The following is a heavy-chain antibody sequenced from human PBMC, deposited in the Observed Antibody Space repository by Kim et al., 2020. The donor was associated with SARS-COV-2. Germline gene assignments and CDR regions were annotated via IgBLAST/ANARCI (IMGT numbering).Heavy chain of an antibody. J-gene: IGHJ5*02. Sequence: ASVKVSCKASGYTFTSYAMNWVRQAPGQGLEWMGWINTNTGNPTYAHGFTGRFVFSLDTSVSTAYLQISSLKAEDTAVYYCARARRFGALGELGRFDPWGQGTLVTVSS. CDR2: INTNTGNP. CDR3: ARARRFGALGELGRFDP. V-gene: IGHV7-4-1*02. D-gene: IGHD3-10*01. CDR1: GYTFTSYA.